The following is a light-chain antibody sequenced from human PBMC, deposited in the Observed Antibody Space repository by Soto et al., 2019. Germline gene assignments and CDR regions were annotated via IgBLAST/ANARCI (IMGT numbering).Light chain of an antibody. J-gene: IGLJ1*01. Sequence: QSALTQPASVAGSPGQSITISCTGTSSDVGTYNLVSWYQQLPDKAPKLIIHEVNKRPSGVSTRFSGSKSGNTAYLTISGLQADDGADYHCYSYAGSSTYVFGTGTKVTVL. CDR3: YSYAGSSTYV. CDR2: EVN. V-gene: IGLV2-23*02. CDR1: SSDVGTYNL.